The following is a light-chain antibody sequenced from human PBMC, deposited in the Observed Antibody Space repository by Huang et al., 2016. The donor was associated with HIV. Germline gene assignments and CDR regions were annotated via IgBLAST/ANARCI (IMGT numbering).Light chain of an antibody. J-gene: IGKJ4*01. Sequence: EIVLTQSPATLSLSPGDRATLSCSASQSVGVYLAWYQQKPGQAPRLLIFEASNRATGIPDRFSVSGSGTDFTLTIDSLQPDDFAIYYCQQRTKWPPVLTFGGGTRVEIK. V-gene: IGKV3-11*01. CDR2: EAS. CDR3: QQRTKWPPVLT. CDR1: QSVGVY.